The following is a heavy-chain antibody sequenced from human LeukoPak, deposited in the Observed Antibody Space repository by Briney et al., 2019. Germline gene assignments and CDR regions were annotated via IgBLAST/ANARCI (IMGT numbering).Heavy chain of an antibody. D-gene: IGHD6-13*01. CDR1: GFTFSSYS. J-gene: IGHJ4*02. CDR2: IGTAGDT. CDR3: ARTHSSSWSYYFDY. Sequence: GGSLRLSCAASGFTFSSYSMNWVRQATGKGLEWVSAIGTAGDTYYPGSVKGRFTISRENAKNSLYLQMNSLRAGDTAVYYCARTHSSSWSYYFDYWGQGTLVTVSS. V-gene: IGHV3-13*01.